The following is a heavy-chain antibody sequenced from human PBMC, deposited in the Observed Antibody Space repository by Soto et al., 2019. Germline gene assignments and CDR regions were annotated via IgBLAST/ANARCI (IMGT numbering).Heavy chain of an antibody. J-gene: IGHJ6*02. CDR1: EFTFSSYA. CDR2: ISFDGRKE. CDR3: ARPIPRWSYHYGMDV. Sequence: QLVESGGRGVQPGRSLRLSCEASEFTFSSYAMHWVRQAPGRGLEWVALISFDGRKEFYVDSVKGRFIISRDNSRSMVYLQMDGLRPDDTAIYYCARPIPRWSYHYGMDVWGQGTTVTVSS. D-gene: IGHD2-15*01. V-gene: IGHV3-30*03.